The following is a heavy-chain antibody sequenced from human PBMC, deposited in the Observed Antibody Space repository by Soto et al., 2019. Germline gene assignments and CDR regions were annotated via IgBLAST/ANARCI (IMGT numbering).Heavy chain of an antibody. CDR2: ISYDGSNK. CDR1: GFTFSSYG. Sequence: QVQLVESGGGVVQPGRSLRLSCAASGFTFSSYGMHWDRQAPGKGLEWVAVISYDGSNKYYADSVKGRFTISRDNSKNTLYLQMNRLRAEDTAVYYCAKGGEWELAYYYYYGMDVWGQGTTVTVSS. CDR3: AKGGEWELAYYYYYGMDV. V-gene: IGHV3-30*18. D-gene: IGHD1-26*01. J-gene: IGHJ6*02.